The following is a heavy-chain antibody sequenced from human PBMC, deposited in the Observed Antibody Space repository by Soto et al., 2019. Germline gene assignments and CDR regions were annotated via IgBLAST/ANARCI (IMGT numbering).Heavy chain of an antibody. CDR1: GGSFSGYY. CDR2: INHSGST. Sequence: QVQLQQWGAGLLKPSETLSLTCAVYGGSFSGYYWSWIRQPPGKGLEWIGEINHSGSTNYNPSLKRRVTISVDRSKNLFSLKLSSVTAADTAVYYCARWTTVVAYYYYYGMEVWGQGTTGTVSS. CDR3: ARWTTVVAYYYYYGMEV. V-gene: IGHV4-34*01. J-gene: IGHJ6*02. D-gene: IGHD4-17*01.